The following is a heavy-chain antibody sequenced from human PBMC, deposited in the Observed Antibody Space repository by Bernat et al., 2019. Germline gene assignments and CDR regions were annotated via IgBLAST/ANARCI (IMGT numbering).Heavy chain of an antibody. CDR3: TRLDIVVVPAGVEDY. V-gene: IGHV3-73*02. J-gene: IGHJ4*02. CDR1: GFTFSGSA. D-gene: IGHD2-2*03. Sequence: EVQLVESGGGLVQPGGSLKLSCAASGFTFSGSAMHWVRQASGNGLEWVGRIRSNANSYAPAFAASVKGRFTISRDDSKNTAYLQMNSLKTEDTAVYYCTRLDIVVVPAGVEDYWGQGTLVTVSS. CDR2: IRSNANSYAP.